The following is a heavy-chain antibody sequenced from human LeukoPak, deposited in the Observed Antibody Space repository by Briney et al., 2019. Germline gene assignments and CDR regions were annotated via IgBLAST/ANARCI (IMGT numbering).Heavy chain of an antibody. V-gene: IGHV1-18*01. CDR3: ARVGSYYQSQH. CDR1: ESTFTSNG. CDR2: ISAYNGNT. J-gene: IGHJ4*02. Sequence: ASVKVPCKASESTFTSNGISWVRQAPGQGLEWMGWISAYNGNTNYAQKFQGRVTMTTDTSTSTAYMELRSLRSDDTAVYYCARVGSYYQSQHWGQGTLVTVSS. D-gene: IGHD3-10*01.